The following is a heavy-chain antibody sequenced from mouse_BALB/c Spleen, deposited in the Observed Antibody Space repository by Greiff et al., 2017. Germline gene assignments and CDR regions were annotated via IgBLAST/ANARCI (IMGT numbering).Heavy chain of an antibody. CDR2: ISCYNGAT. V-gene: IGHV1S34*01. Sequence: LVKTGASVKISCKASGYSFTGYYMHWVKQSHGKSLEWIGYISCYNGATSYNQKFKGKATFTVDTSSSTAYMQFNSLTSEDSAVYYCARGNYRYDEEAWFAYWGQGTLVTVSA. CDR3: ARGNYRYDEEAWFAY. J-gene: IGHJ3*01. CDR1: GYSFTGYY. D-gene: IGHD2-14*01.